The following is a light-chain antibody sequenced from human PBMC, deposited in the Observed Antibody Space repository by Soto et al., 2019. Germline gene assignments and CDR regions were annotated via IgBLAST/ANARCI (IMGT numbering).Light chain of an antibody. J-gene: IGKJ1*01. Sequence: EIVLTQSPGTLSLSPGERATLSCRASQSVSSSYLAWYQQKPGQAPRLLIYGASSRATGIPDRFSGSGSGTEFTLTISRLEPEDFAVYWCQQYDSSPRTFGQGTKVDIK. V-gene: IGKV3-20*01. CDR3: QQYDSSPRT. CDR2: GAS. CDR1: QSVSSSY.